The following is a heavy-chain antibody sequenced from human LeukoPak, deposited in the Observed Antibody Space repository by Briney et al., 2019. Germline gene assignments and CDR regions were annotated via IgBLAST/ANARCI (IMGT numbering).Heavy chain of an antibody. Sequence: XGXXWVSSISISSSYIYYADSVKGRFTISRDNAKNSLYLQMNSLRAEDTAVYYCARDALGKGVDYWGQGTLVTVSS. CDR3: ARDALGKGVDY. V-gene: IGHV3-21*01. J-gene: IGHJ4*02. CDR2: ISISSSYI. D-gene: IGHD3-16*01.